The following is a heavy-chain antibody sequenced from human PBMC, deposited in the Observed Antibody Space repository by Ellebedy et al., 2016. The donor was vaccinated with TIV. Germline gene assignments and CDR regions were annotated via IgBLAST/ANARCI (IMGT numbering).Heavy chain of an antibody. V-gene: IGHV3-23*01. CDR1: GFSFSSYA. CDR3: AKGVCSSTSCYLDDAFDI. CDR2: ISGSGGST. Sequence: GGSLRLXCAASGFSFSSYAMSWVRQAPGKGLEWVSAISGSGGSTYYADSVKGRFTISRDNSKNTLYLQMNSLRAEDTAVYYCAKGVCSSTSCYLDDAFDIWGQGTMVTVSS. J-gene: IGHJ3*02. D-gene: IGHD2-2*01.